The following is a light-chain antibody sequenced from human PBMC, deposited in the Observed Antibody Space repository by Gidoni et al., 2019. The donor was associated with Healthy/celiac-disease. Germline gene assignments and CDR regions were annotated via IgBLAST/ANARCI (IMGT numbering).Light chain of an antibody. CDR1: SSDVGGYNY. V-gene: IGLV2-11*01. J-gene: IGLJ2*01. CDR3: CSYSGSYTPVV. Sequence: QPALTQSRSVSGSPGQPVTISCTGTSSDVGGYNYVSWYQQHPGKAPRLMIYDCSKRPSGGPDRFSGSKAGNTASLTISGLQAEDEADYYCCSYSGSYTPVVFGGGTKLTVL. CDR2: DCS.